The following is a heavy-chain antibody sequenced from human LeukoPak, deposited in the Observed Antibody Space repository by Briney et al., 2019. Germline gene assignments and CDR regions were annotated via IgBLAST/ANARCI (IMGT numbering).Heavy chain of an antibody. D-gene: IGHD3-10*01. Sequence: PGGSLRLSCEASGFSLSISGMNWVRQAPGKGLERVSYISSSSDLMSYVASVKGRFTVSRDNAKNSLFLQMNSLRDEDTAVYYCARVLRGLYNLGDWGQGTLVTVSS. J-gene: IGHJ4*02. CDR3: ARVLRGLYNLGD. V-gene: IGHV3-48*02. CDR2: ISSSSDLM. CDR1: GFSLSISG.